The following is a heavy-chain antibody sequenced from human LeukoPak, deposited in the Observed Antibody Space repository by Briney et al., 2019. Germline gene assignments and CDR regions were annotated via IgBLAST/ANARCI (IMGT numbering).Heavy chain of an antibody. J-gene: IGHJ6*02. CDR1: GFTFSSYA. D-gene: IGHD3-3*01. CDR2: ISGSGGST. V-gene: IGHV3-23*01. CDR3: AKHLAYDFWSGYEAHGAYYYGMDV. Sequence: SGGSLRLSCAASGFTFSSYAMSWVRQAPGKGLEWVSAISGSGGSTYYADSVKGRFTISRGNSKNTLYLQMDSLRAEDTAVYYCAKHLAYDFWSGYEAHGAYYYGMDVWGQGTTVTVSS.